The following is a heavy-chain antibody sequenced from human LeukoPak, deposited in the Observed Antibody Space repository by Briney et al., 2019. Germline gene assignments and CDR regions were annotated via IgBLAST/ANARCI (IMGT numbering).Heavy chain of an antibody. CDR2: ISSSGSTI. D-gene: IGHD5-12*01. CDR3: ARGIEGGYEYYFDY. CDR1: GFPFSYAW. J-gene: IGHJ4*02. V-gene: IGHV3-11*01. Sequence: GGSLRLSCAASGFPFSYAWMSWIRQAPGKGLEWVSYISSSGSTIYYADSEKGRFTISRDNAKNSLYLQMNNLRAEGTAVYYCARGIEGGYEYYFDYWGQGTLVTVSS.